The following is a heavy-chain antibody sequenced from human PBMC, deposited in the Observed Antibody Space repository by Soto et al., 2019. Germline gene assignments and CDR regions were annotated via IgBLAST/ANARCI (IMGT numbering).Heavy chain of an antibody. CDR1: GYTFTSYA. CDR3: ARAYDFWSGYDYFDY. D-gene: IGHD3-3*01. CDR2: INAGNGNT. J-gene: IGHJ4*02. Sequence: ASVKVSCKASGYTFTSYAMHWVRQAPGQRLEWMGWINAGNGNTKYSQKFQGRVTITRDTSASTAYMELRSLRSDDTAVYYCARAYDFWSGYDYFDYWGQGTLVTVSS. V-gene: IGHV1-3*01.